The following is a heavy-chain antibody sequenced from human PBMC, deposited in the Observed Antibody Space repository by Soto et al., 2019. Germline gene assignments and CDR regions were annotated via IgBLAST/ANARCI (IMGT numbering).Heavy chain of an antibody. V-gene: IGHV3-33*01. CDR1: GFTFSEYN. D-gene: IGHD2-21*01. J-gene: IGHJ3*01. CDR2: VWFDGSKK. Sequence: QEQLVETGGGVVQSGRSLRLSCVASGFTFSEYNMHSVRQAPGKGLEWVAVVWFDGSKKYYAGPVQGRFTISRDNSQNTLYLQMDGLRAEDTAVYHCARDLYSTYPSDGFNVWGQGTSVTVSS. CDR3: ARDLYSTYPSDGFNV.